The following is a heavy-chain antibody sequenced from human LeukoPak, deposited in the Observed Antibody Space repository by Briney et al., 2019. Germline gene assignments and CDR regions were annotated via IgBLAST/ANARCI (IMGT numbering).Heavy chain of an antibody. CDR1: GFTFDDYA. D-gene: IGHD2-21*02. Sequence: PGGSLRLSCAASGFTFDDYAMHWVRQAPGKGLEWVSGISWNSGSIGYADSVKGRFTISRDNAKNSLYLQMSSLRAEDTAVYYCARFGGGSYCGGDCYSPDSWFDPWGQGTLVTVSS. V-gene: IGHV3-9*01. CDR2: ISWNSGSI. CDR3: ARFGGGSYCGGDCYSPDSWFDP. J-gene: IGHJ5*02.